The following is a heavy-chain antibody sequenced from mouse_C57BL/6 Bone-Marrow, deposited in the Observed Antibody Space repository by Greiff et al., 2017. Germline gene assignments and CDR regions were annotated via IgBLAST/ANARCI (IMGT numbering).Heavy chain of an antibody. CDR2: INPSSGYT. Sequence: QVQLQQSGAELARPGASVKMSCKASGYTFTSYTMHWVKQRPGQGLEWIGYINPSSGYTKYNQKFKDKATLTADKSSSTAYMQLSSLTSEDSAVXYCASGLLRSLYAMDYWGQGTSVTVSS. D-gene: IGHD1-1*01. CDR1: GYTFTSYT. V-gene: IGHV1-4*01. J-gene: IGHJ4*01. CDR3: ASGLLRSLYAMDY.